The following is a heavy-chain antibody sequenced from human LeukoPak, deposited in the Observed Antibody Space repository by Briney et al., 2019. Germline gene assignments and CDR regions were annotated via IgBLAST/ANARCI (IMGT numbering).Heavy chain of an antibody. CDR2: IYYSGST. J-gene: IGHJ4*02. Sequence: SETLSLTCTVSGGSISSYYWSWIRQPPGKGLEWIGYIYYSGSTNYNPSLKSRVTISVDTSKNQFSLKLSSVTAADTAVYYCARDSLNYDYVWGSYRTLDYWGQGTLVTVSS. V-gene: IGHV4-59*01. CDR3: ARDSLNYDYVWGSYRTLDY. CDR1: GGSISSYY. D-gene: IGHD3-16*02.